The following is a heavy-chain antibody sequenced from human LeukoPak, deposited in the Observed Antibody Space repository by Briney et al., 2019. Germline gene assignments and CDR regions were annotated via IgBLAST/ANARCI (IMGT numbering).Heavy chain of an antibody. Sequence: GRSLRLSCAASGFTFSSYAMHSVRQAPGKGLEWVAVISYDGSNKYYADSVKGRFTISRDNSKNTLYLQMNSLRAEDTAVYYCAGDGSSPAGGDGWFDPWGQGTLVTVSS. J-gene: IGHJ5*02. V-gene: IGHV3-30*01. D-gene: IGHD1-26*01. CDR1: GFTFSSYA. CDR3: AGDGSSPAGGDGWFDP. CDR2: ISYDGSNK.